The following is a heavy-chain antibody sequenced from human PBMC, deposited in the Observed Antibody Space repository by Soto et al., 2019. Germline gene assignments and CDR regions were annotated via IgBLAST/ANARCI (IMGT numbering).Heavy chain of an antibody. Sequence: SETLSLTCAVYGGSFSGYYWSWIRQPPGKRLEWIGEINHSGSTNYNPSLKSRVTISVDTSKNQFSLKLSSVTAADTAVYYCARGRCTNGVCYTAYYYYGMDVWGQGTTVTVSS. J-gene: IGHJ6*02. CDR3: ARGRCTNGVCYTAYYYYGMDV. V-gene: IGHV4-34*01. CDR2: INHSGST. D-gene: IGHD2-8*01. CDR1: GGSFSGYY.